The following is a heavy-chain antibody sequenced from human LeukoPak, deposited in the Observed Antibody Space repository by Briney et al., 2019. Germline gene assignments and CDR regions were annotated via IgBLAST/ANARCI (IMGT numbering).Heavy chain of an antibody. CDR1: GFTCSSYS. CDR2: ISGSGGST. D-gene: IGHD3-22*01. Sequence: PGGSLRLSCAASGFTCSSYSMNWVRQAPGKGLEWVSAISGSGGSTYYADSVKGRFTISRDNSKNTLYLQMNSLRAEDTAVYYCAKGVRGSGYSQPTFDYWGQGTLVTVSS. CDR3: AKGVRGSGYSQPTFDY. V-gene: IGHV3-23*01. J-gene: IGHJ4*02.